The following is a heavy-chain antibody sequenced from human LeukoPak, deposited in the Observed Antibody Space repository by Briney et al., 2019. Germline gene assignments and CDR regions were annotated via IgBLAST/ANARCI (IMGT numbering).Heavy chain of an antibody. J-gene: IGHJ3*02. D-gene: IGHD6-6*01. V-gene: IGHV4-59*01. CDR1: GGSINNYY. CDR2: IYYSGST. Sequence: PSETLSLTCTVSGGSINNYYWSWIRQPPGKGLEWIGYIYYSGSTNYNPSLKSRVTISVDTSKNQFSLKLSSVTAADTAVYYCARGKTTIAARRGLAFDIWGQGTMVTVSS. CDR3: ARGKTTIAARRGLAFDI.